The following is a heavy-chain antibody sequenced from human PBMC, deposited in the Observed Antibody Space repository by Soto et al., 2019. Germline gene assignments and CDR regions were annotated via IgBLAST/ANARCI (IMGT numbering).Heavy chain of an antibody. CDR3: ARGSDYVGDYFDY. CDR2: ISAYNGNT. V-gene: IGHV1-18*01. Sequence: ASVNGSFKTSGYTFTSYCMSWVRQAPGQGLEWMGWISAYNGNTNYAQKLQGRVTMATDTSTSTAYMELRSLRSDDTAVYYCARGSDYVGDYFDYWGQGTLVTVSS. D-gene: IGHD4-17*01. CDR1: GYTFTSYC. J-gene: IGHJ4*02.